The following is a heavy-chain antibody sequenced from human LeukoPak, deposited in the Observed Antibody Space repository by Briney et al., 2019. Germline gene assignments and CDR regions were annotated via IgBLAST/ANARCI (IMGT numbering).Heavy chain of an antibody. J-gene: IGHJ5*01. CDR2: INPNSGGT. V-gene: IGHV1-2*06. CDR1: GYTFTCYY. CDR3: ASRAKTPYYDFRSGGTSDS. D-gene: IGHD3-3*01. Sequence: ASVKVSCKASGYTFTCYYMHWVRQAPGQGLEWRGRINPNSGGTNYAQKFQGRVTMTRDTSISTAYMELSRLRSDDTAVHYCASRAKTPYYDFRSGGTSDSWGQGNLVTVSS.